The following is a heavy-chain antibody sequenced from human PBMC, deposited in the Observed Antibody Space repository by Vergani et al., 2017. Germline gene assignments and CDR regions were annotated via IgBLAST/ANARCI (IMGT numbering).Heavy chain of an antibody. CDR2: INHSGST. CDR3: ARESRDYGSGSYSHGMDV. V-gene: IGHV4-34*01. CDR1: GGSFSGYY. Sequence: QVQLQQWGAGLLKPSETLSLTCAVYGGSFSGYYWSWIRQPPGKGLEWIGEINHSGSTNYNPSLKSRVTISVDTSKNQFSLKLSSVTAADTAVYYCARESRDYGSGSYSHGMDVWGQGTTVTVSS. D-gene: IGHD3-10*01. J-gene: IGHJ6*02.